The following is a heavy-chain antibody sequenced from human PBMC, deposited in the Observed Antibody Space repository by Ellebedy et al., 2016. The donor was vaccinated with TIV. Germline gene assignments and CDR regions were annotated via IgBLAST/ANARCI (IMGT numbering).Heavy chain of an antibody. CDR2: FSGSAGIT. D-gene: IGHD6-25*01. J-gene: IGHJ4*02. V-gene: IGHV3-23*01. CDR1: GFTFSGQT. CDR3: VKDRRQAFDY. Sequence: GESLKISCKASGFTFSGQTMSWVRQAPGKGLEWVSAFSGSAGITHYADSVKGRFTISRDNSKNTLYLQMNSLRDEDTAIYYCVKDRRQAFDYWGQGTLVTVSS.